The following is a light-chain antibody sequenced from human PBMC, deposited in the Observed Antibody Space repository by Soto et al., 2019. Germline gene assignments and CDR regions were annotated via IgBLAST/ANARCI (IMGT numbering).Light chain of an antibody. J-gene: IGLJ3*02. V-gene: IGLV2-14*01. CDR2: EVR. Sequence: QSALTQPASVSGSPGQSITISCTGTSSDVGGYNHVSWYQQHPGKAPKLIIYEVRNRPSGVSNRLSGSKSGNTASLTISGLQADDEADYYCCSYTGSSILVFGGGTKLTVL. CDR1: SSDVGGYNH. CDR3: CSYTGSSILV.